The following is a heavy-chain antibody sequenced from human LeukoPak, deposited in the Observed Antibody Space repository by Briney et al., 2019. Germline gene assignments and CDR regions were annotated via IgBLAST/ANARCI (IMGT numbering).Heavy chain of an antibody. CDR1: GGSISSSSYY. V-gene: IGHV4-39*07. Sequence: SETLSLTCSVSGGSISSSSYYWGWIRQPPGKGLEWIGSIYYSGSTYYTPSLKSRVTISVDTSKDQFSLKLSSVTAADTAVYYCASLYGSGSYYPSDYWGQGILVTVSS. CDR2: IYYSGST. CDR3: ASLYGSGSYYPSDY. J-gene: IGHJ4*02. D-gene: IGHD3-10*01.